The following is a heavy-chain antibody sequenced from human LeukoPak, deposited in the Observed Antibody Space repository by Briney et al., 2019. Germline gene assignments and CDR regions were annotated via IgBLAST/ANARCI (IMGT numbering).Heavy chain of an antibody. CDR1: GFTFSNAW. CDR3: TTGITMVRGVIHLIDY. V-gene: IGHV3-15*01. Sequence: PGGSLRLSCAASGFTFSNAWMSWVRQAPGKGLEWVGRIKGKTDGGTTDYAAPVKGRFTISRDDSKNTLYLQMNSLKTEDTAVYYCTTGITMVRGVIHLIDYWGQGTLVTVSS. D-gene: IGHD3-10*01. CDR2: IKGKTDGGTT. J-gene: IGHJ4*02.